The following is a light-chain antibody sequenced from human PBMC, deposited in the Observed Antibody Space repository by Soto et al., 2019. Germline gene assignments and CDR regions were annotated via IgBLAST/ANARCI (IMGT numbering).Light chain of an antibody. J-gene: IGLJ3*02. CDR3: QSYDSSLSRRWV. CDR1: SSNIGAGYD. Sequence: QSVLTQPPSVSGAPGQRVTISCTGSSSNIGAGYDVHWYQQLPGTTPKLLIHGNSNRPSGVPDRFSGSKSGTSASLAITGLQAEDEADYYCQSYDSSLSRRWVFGGGTKVTVL. V-gene: IGLV1-40*01. CDR2: GNS.